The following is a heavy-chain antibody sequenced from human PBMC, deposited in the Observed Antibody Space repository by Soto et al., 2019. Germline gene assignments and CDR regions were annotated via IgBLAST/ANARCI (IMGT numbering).Heavy chain of an antibody. Sequence: GESLTISCKGSGYSFTSYWIGWVRQMPGKGLEWMGTIYPGDSETTYSPSFQGQVTISADKSIRTAHLQWTSLKASDTAMYYCERLDSSGYHLVDYWGQGTLITVSS. V-gene: IGHV5-51*01. CDR1: GYSFTSYW. D-gene: IGHD3-22*01. J-gene: IGHJ4*02. CDR3: ERLDSSGYHLVDY. CDR2: IYPGDSET.